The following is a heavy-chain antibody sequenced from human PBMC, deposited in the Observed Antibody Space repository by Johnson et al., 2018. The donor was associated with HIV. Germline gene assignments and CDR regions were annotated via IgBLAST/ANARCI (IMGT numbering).Heavy chain of an antibody. J-gene: IGHJ3*02. CDR2: ISYDGSNK. CDR3: ARVFYYDRNDGFDI. D-gene: IGHD3-22*01. CDR1: GFTFSSYG. V-gene: IGHV3-30*19. Sequence: QVQLVESGGGVVQPGGSLRLSCAASGFTFSSYGMHWVRQAPGKGLEWVAVISYDGSNKYYADSVKGRFTISRDNSKNTLYLQMNSLRTEDTAVYYCARVFYYDRNDGFDIWGQGTRVTVSS.